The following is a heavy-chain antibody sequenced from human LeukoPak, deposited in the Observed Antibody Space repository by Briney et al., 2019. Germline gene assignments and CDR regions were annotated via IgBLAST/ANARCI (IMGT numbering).Heavy chain of an antibody. V-gene: IGHV3-21*01. J-gene: IGHJ4*02. CDR1: GFKFSSYS. CDR2: ISTSSSYI. Sequence: PGGSLRLSCSASGFKFSSYSMKWVRQAPGKGLEWVSFISTSSSYIYYADSLKGRFTISRDNAKNSLYLQMNSLRTEDTAVYYCDCSSTSCCAAGDYRGQGTLVTVSS. CDR3: DCSSTSCCAAGDY. D-gene: IGHD2-2*01.